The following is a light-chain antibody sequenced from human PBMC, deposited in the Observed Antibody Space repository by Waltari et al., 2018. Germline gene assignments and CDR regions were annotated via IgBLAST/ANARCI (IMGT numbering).Light chain of an antibody. V-gene: IGKV3-11*01. CDR3: QQRSNWPLT. J-gene: IGKJ4*01. CDR1: QSVSSY. Sequence: DIVMTQSPGSLAVSLGERATINCRSSQSVSSYLAWYQQKPGQAPRLLIYDASNRATGIPARFSGSGSGTDFTLTISSLEPEDFAVYYCQQRSNWPLTFGGGTKVEIK. CDR2: DAS.